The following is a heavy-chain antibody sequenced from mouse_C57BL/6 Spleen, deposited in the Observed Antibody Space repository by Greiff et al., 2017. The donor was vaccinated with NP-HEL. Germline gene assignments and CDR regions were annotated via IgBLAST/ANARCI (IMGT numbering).Heavy chain of an antibody. Sequence: QVQLKQSGAELVKPGASVKLSCKASGYTFTSYWMHWVKQRPGQGLEWIGMIHPNSGSTNYNEKFKSKATLTVDKSSSTAYMQLSSLTSEDSAVYYCAAYYYGSSPFAYWGQGTLVTVSA. D-gene: IGHD1-1*01. CDR2: IHPNSGST. J-gene: IGHJ3*01. CDR3: AAYYYGSSPFAY. V-gene: IGHV1-64*01. CDR1: GYTFTSYW.